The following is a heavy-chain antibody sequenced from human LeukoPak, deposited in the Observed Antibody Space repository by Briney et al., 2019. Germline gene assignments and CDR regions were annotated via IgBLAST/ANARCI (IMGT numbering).Heavy chain of an antibody. V-gene: IGHV1-2*02. CDR1: GYTFTAYH. CDR3: AREHCSSTSCSMPKGLHY. CDR2: INPNSGGT. Sequence: ASVKVSCKTSGYTFTAYHIHWVRQAPGHGLEWRGWINPNSGGTNYAQKFQGRVTMTRDTSISTAYMELSRLRSDDTAVYYCAREHCSSTSCSMPKGLHYWGQGTLVTVSS. J-gene: IGHJ4*02. D-gene: IGHD2-2*01.